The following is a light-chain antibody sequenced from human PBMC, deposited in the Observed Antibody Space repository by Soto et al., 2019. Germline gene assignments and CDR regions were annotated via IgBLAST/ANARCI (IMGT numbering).Light chain of an antibody. CDR1: SNDIGGYNF. CDR3: STYAGNNIFYV. Sequence: QSALAQPPYASGSPGESVTISCAGTSNDIGGYNFVSWYQQHPGKAPKLMIFEVSKRPSGVPDRFSGSKSGNTASLTVSGLQAEDEADYYCSTYAGNNIFYVFGTGTKVTVL. CDR2: EVS. J-gene: IGLJ1*01. V-gene: IGLV2-8*01.